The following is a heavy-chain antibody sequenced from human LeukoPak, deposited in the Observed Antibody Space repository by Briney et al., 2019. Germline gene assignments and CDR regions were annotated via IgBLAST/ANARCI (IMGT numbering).Heavy chain of an antibody. J-gene: IGHJ4*02. D-gene: IGHD3-16*01. Sequence: SETLSLTCAVYGGSFSGYYWSWIRQPPGKGLEWIGEINHSGSTNYNPSLKSRVTISLDTSKNQFSLKLNSVTAADTAVYFCARLFYDHLWGTRRNGWDYFDYWGQGTLVTVSS. CDR2: INHSGST. CDR1: GGSFSGYY. V-gene: IGHV4-34*01. CDR3: ARLFYDHLWGTRRNGWDYFDY.